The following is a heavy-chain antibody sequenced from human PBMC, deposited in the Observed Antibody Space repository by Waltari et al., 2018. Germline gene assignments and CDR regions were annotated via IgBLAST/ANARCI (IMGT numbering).Heavy chain of an antibody. CDR3: ARGRFLEWLFLDF. J-gene: IGHJ4*02. V-gene: IGHV3-30*03. D-gene: IGHD3-3*01. CDR2: IAYDGKTD. Sequence: QVELVESGGGVVQPGRSLRLSCEASGFTFTNPAMHWVRQAPGKGLEWLAFIAYDGKTDFYSDSVKGLFTISRDNSKSTLHLQMNRLKTEDTAIYFCARGRFLEWLFLDFWGQGALVTVSS. CDR1: GFTFTNPA.